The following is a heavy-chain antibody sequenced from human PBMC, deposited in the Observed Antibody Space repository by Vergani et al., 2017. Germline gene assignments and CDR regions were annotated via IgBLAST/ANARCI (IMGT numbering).Heavy chain of an antibody. CDR2: INHSGST. CDR3: ARGRSSSSWYLGLIDY. D-gene: IGHD6-13*01. Sequence: QVQLQQWGAGLLKPSETLSLTCAVYGGSFSGYYWSWIRQPPGKGLEWLGEINHSGSTNYNPSLKSRVTISVDTSKNQFSLKLSSVTAADTAVYYCARGRSSSSWYLGLIDYWGQGTLVTVSS. V-gene: IGHV4-34*01. J-gene: IGHJ4*02. CDR1: GGSFSGYY.